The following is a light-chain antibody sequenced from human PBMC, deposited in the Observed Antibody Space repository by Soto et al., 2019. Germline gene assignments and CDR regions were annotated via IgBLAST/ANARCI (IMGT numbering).Light chain of an antibody. CDR3: LQRNNCPLT. J-gene: IGKJ4*02. CDR2: DAS. Sequence: DIVMTQSPSTLSLSLGDRATISCRASQSVSNYFAWYQQKPGQAPRLLIYDASNWDTGVPARFSGSGSGTEFALTISSLQPEDFAVYYCLQRNNCPLTFGGGTKVEIK. CDR1: QSVSNY. V-gene: IGKV3-11*01.